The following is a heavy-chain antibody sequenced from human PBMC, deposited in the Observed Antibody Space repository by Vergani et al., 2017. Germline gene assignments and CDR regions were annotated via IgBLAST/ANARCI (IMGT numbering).Heavy chain of an antibody. Sequence: QLQLQESGPGLVKPSETLSLTCTVSGGSISSSSYYWGWIRQPPGKGLEWIGSIYYSGSTNYNPSLKSRVTMSVDPSKTQFSLKLSSVTAADTAVYYCARSGRAFWSGYLTQYYMDVWGKGTTVTVSS. J-gene: IGHJ6*03. V-gene: IGHV4-39*07. CDR2: IYYSGST. CDR3: ARSGRAFWSGYLTQYYMDV. D-gene: IGHD3-3*01. CDR1: GGSISSSSYY.